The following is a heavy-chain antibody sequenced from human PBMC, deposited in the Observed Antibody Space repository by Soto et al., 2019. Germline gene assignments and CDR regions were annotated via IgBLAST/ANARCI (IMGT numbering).Heavy chain of an antibody. V-gene: IGHV3-48*02. CDR1: GFTFSTYA. Sequence: HPGGSLRLSCAASGFTFSTYAMHWVRQAPGKGLEWVSAISGGGGTIYYADSVKGRFTISRDNAKNSLYLQMNSLRDEDTAVYYCASDLTLSFVGATKGHGMDVWGQGTTVTVSS. CDR3: ASDLTLSFVGATKGHGMDV. D-gene: IGHD1-26*01. J-gene: IGHJ6*02. CDR2: ISGGGGTI.